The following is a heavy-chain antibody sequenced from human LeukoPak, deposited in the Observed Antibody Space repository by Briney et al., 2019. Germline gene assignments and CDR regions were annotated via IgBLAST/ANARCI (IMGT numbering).Heavy chain of an antibody. CDR3: ASPRYCTSSSCYFAY. J-gene: IGHJ4*02. Sequence: GGSLRLSCAASGFTFSSYWMHWVRQAPGKGLVWVSRINSDGSSTDYVDSVKGRFTISRDNAKNTLYLQMHSLRAEDTAMYYCASPRYCTSSSCYFAYWGQGTLVTVSS. CDR2: INSDGSST. D-gene: IGHD2-2*01. V-gene: IGHV3-74*01. CDR1: GFTFSSYW.